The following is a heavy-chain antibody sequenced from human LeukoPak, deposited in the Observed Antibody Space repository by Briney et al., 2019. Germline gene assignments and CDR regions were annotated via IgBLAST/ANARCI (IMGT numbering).Heavy chain of an antibody. CDR2: IRYDGSNK. Sequence: GGSLRLSCAASGFTFSSYGMHWVRQAPGKGLEWVAFIRYDGSNKYYADSVKGRFTISRDNSKNTLYLQMNSLRAEDTAVSYCARGAKSEGSGSYYYPRDVWGQGTTVTVSS. CDR1: GFTFSSYG. D-gene: IGHD3-10*01. J-gene: IGHJ6*02. CDR3: ARGAKSEGSGSYYYPRDV. V-gene: IGHV3-30*02.